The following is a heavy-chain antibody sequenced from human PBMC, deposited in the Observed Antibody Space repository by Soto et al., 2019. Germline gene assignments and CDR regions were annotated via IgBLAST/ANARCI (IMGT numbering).Heavy chain of an antibody. Sequence: EVQLVESGGGLVQPGGSLRISCAASGFTFSDQYMDWVRQAPGKGLEWVGRIRNKANSYTTEYAASVKGRFTISRDDSKNSLYLQLNSLLTEYTAVYYCARAGSSAWWRDYWGQGTLVTVSS. CDR3: ARAGSSAWWRDY. D-gene: IGHD6-19*01. J-gene: IGHJ4*02. CDR2: IRNKANSYTT. CDR1: GFTFSDQY. V-gene: IGHV3-72*01.